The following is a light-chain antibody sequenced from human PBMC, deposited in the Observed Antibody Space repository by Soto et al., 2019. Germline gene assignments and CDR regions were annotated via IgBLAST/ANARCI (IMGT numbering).Light chain of an antibody. V-gene: IGLV2-14*01. J-gene: IGLJ1*01. CDR3: TSYTSSRTYV. Sequence: QSALTQPASVSGSPGQSITISCTGTSSDVGGYNYVSWYQQHPGKAPKLMIYDVSNRPSGVSNRFSGSKSGNTASLTISGFQAEDEADYYCTSYTSSRTYVFGTGTKDTDL. CDR1: SSDVGGYNY. CDR2: DVS.